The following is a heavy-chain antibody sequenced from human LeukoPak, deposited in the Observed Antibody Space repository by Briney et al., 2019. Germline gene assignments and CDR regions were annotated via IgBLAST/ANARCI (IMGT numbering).Heavy chain of an antibody. CDR2: VHDSGST. CDR1: GGSISTSSYY. Sequence: SETLSLTCTVSGGSISTSSYYWGGIRQPPGKGLELGGSVHDSGSTYYHPSLKSRVTISIAASKNQFSLILSSVPAAATAVYYCARHIGTTSSGYYPYWGQGTLVTVSS. CDR3: ARHIGTTSSGYYPY. V-gene: IGHV4-39*01. D-gene: IGHD3-22*01. J-gene: IGHJ4*02.